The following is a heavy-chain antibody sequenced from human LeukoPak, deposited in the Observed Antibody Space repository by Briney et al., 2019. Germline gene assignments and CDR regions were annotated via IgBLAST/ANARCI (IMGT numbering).Heavy chain of an antibody. Sequence: SETLSLTCTVSSGSISTSNYYWGWIRQPPGKGLEWIGSIYYSGSTYYNPSLKSRVTISVDTSKNQFSLKLSSVTAADTAVYYCARQDSMGRYFDYWGQGTLVTVSS. CDR3: ARQDSMGRYFDY. V-gene: IGHV4-39*01. CDR1: SGSISTSNYY. D-gene: IGHD2/OR15-2a*01. CDR2: IYYSGST. J-gene: IGHJ4*02.